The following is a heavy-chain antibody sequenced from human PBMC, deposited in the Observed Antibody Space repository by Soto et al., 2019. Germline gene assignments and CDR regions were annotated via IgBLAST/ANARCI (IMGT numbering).Heavy chain of an antibody. V-gene: IGHV1-18*01. D-gene: IGHD3-10*01. CDR2: ISVHNGNT. CDR3: VRDLDGSGSYYTDY. J-gene: IGHJ4*02. Sequence: ASVKVSCKASGYNFINYGITWVRQAPGQGLEWMGRISVHNGNTNYAQKLQGRATMTTDTSTSTAYMELRSLRSDDTAVYYCVRDLDGSGSYYTDYWGPGTLVTVSS. CDR1: GYNFINYG.